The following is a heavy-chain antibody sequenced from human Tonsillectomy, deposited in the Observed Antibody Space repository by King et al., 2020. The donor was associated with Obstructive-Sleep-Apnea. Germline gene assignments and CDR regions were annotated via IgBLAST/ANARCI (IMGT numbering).Heavy chain of an antibody. D-gene: IGHD3-16*01. Sequence: VQLQESGPGLVKPSQTLSLTCSVSGDSINTGDSYWNWIRQHPGKGLEWVGFIDYSGSTFYNPSLRSRLTISLDTSQNQFSLTLHSVTAADTAMYYCARGLRGSPAFDYWGRGTLVTVSS. CDR1: GDSINTGDSY. CDR3: ARGLRGSPAFDY. J-gene: IGHJ4*02. V-gene: IGHV4-31*03. CDR2: IDYSGST.